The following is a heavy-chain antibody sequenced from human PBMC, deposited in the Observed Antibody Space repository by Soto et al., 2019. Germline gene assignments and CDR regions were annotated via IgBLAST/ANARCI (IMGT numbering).Heavy chain of an antibody. V-gene: IGHV1-18*01. CDR2: ISGYNGNT. CDR1: GYMFSAYG. Sequence: QVQLVQSGAEVKKPGASVKVSCKASGYMFSAYGISWVRQAPGQGLEWMGWISGYNGNTNNAQKFQGRVTMTTDTSTSTVYMELRSLRSDDTALYYCARERRYGGYGGDVDVWGQGTKVTVSS. J-gene: IGHJ3*01. CDR3: ARERRYGGYGGDVDV. D-gene: IGHD5-12*01.